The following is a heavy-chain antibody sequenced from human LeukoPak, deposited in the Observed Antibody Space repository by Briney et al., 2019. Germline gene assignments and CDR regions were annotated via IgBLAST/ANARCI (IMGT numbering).Heavy chain of an antibody. Sequence: GGSLRLSCAASGFTFSNYAMSWVRQTPGKGLEWVSSISGSGDSTYYADSVKGRFTISRDNSKNTLYLQVSSLRAEDTAVYYCAKGGKWDVTPFDYWGQGTLVTVSS. CDR3: AKGGKWDVTPFDY. CDR2: ISGSGDST. V-gene: IGHV3-23*01. D-gene: IGHD1-26*01. J-gene: IGHJ4*02. CDR1: GFTFSNYA.